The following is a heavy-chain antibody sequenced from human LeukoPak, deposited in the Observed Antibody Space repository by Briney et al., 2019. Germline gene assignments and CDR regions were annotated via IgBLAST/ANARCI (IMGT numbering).Heavy chain of an antibody. CDR2: IYPGDSDT. V-gene: IGHV5-51*01. Sequence: GESLKISCKGSGYSFTTYWIGWVRQMPGKGLECLGVIYPGDSDTRYSPSFQGQVTISADKSIRTAYLQWSRLKASAPAIYYCARYHQNYYDVTGYFDPWGPGTLVTVSS. CDR1: GYSFTTYW. CDR3: ARYHQNYYDVTGYFDP. D-gene: IGHD3-22*01. J-gene: IGHJ5*02.